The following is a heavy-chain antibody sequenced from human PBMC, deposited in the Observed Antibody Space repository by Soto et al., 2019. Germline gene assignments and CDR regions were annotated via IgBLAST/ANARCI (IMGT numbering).Heavy chain of an antibody. Sequence: PSETLSLTCTVSGGSISSGDYYWSWIRQPPGKGLEWIGYIYYSGSTYYNPSLKSRVTISVDTSKNQFSLKLSSVTAADTAVYYCARAFYCSSTSCYLRPNFDYWGQGTLVSVSS. J-gene: IGHJ4*02. CDR1: GGSISSGDYY. V-gene: IGHV4-30-4*01. CDR2: IYYSGST. CDR3: ARAFYCSSTSCYLRPNFDY. D-gene: IGHD2-2*01.